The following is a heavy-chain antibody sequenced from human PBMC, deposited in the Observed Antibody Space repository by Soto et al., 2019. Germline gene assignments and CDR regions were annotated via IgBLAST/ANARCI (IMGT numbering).Heavy chain of an antibody. Sequence: GESLKISCKGSGYSFVSYWIAWVRQMPEKGLEWMGSIYPGDSDTTYSPSIQGQVTISADTSSTTVYLQWNTLKASDTAMYYCAKTDGYEVEYWGQGTQVTVSS. D-gene: IGHD5-18*01. CDR1: GYSFVSYW. V-gene: IGHV5-51*01. CDR2: IYPGDSDT. J-gene: IGHJ4*02. CDR3: AKTDGYEVEY.